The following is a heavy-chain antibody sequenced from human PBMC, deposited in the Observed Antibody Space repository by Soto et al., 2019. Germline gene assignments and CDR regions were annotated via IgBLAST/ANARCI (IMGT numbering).Heavy chain of an antibody. CDR2: IYYSGST. Sequence: QVQLQESGPGLVKPSQTLSLTCTVSGGSISSGDYYWSWIRQPPGKGLEWIGYIYYSGSTYCNPSLKSRVTISVDTSKNQFSLKLSSVTAADTAVYYCARGLGDTAMAKDYWGQGTLVTVSS. J-gene: IGHJ4*02. CDR1: GGSISSGDYY. D-gene: IGHD5-18*01. V-gene: IGHV4-30-4*01. CDR3: ARGLGDTAMAKDY.